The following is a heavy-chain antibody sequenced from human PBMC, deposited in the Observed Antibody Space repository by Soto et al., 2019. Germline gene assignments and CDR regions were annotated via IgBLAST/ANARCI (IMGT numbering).Heavy chain of an antibody. CDR3: ARFLNYYDTTGSYSFDY. CDR1: GASIYSGDFY. D-gene: IGHD3-22*01. CDR2: IFYSGST. V-gene: IGHV4-30-4*01. Sequence: PSETLSLTCTVSGASIYSGDFYWSWIRQPPGKGLEWIGYIFYSGSTYYNPSLKSRVTISVDTSKNQFSLNLSSVTAADTAVYYCARFLNYYDTTGSYSFDYWGQGTLVTVSS. J-gene: IGHJ4*02.